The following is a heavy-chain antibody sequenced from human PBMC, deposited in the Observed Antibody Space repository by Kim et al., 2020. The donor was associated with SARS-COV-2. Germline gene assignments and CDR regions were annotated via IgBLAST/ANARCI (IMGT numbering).Heavy chain of an antibody. CDR3: ASPIHYDILTGAIYGMDV. V-gene: IGHV4-39*01. CDR2: IYYSGIT. J-gene: IGHJ6*02. CDR1: GGSISSSSYY. D-gene: IGHD3-9*01. Sequence: SETLSLTCTVSGGSISSSSYYWGWLRQPPGKGLEWIGSIYYSGITYYNPSLKSRVTISVDTSKNQFSLKLSSVTAADTAVYYCASPIHYDILTGAIYGMDVWGQGTTVTVSS.